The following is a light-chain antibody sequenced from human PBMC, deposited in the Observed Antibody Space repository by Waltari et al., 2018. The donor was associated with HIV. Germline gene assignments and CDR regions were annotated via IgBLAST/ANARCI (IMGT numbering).Light chain of an antibody. CDR1: SSNIGSNS. CDR3: AAWDDRLNGLV. Sequence: QSVLTQPPSTSGTPGQRVPTPCSGGSSNIGSNSVNWYQQFPGTAPKLLIHNNKQRPSGVPDQFSGSKSGTSASLAISGLQSEDEAHYYCAAWDDRLNGLVFGGGTKLTVL. V-gene: IGLV1-44*01. J-gene: IGLJ2*01. CDR2: NNK.